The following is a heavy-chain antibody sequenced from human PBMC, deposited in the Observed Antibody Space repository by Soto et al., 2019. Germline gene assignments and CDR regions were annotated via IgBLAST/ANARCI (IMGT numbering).Heavy chain of an antibody. J-gene: IGHJ4*02. CDR3: ARGHCSSTSCYPDY. D-gene: IGHD2-2*01. Sequence: ASVKVSCKASGYTFTGYYMHRVRQAPGQGLEWMGWINPNSGGTNYAQKFQGRVTMTRDTSISTAYMELSRLRSDDTAVYYCARGHCSSTSCYPDYWGQGTLVTVSS. CDR2: INPNSGGT. V-gene: IGHV1-2*02. CDR1: GYTFTGYY.